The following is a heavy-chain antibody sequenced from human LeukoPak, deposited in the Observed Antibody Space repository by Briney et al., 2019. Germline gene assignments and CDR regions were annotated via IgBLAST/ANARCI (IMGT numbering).Heavy chain of an antibody. Sequence: EASVKVSCKASGYTFNSYDISWMRQAPGQGLEWMAWISTYNGNTNYAQKVQGRATMTTDTSTSTAYMELRSLRSDGTAVYYCARVLRYDFWSAYYFDYWGQGTLVTVSS. J-gene: IGHJ4*02. D-gene: IGHD3-3*01. CDR1: GYTFNSYD. CDR3: ARVLRYDFWSAYYFDY. V-gene: IGHV1-18*01. CDR2: ISTYNGNT.